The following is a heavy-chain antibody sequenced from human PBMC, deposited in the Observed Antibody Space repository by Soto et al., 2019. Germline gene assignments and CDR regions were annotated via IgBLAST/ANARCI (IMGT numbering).Heavy chain of an antibody. CDR1: GGSISSSSYY. CDR2: IYYSGST. V-gene: IGHV4-39*01. J-gene: IGHJ4*02. Sequence: QLQLQESGPGLVKPSETLSLTCTVSGGSISSSSYYWGWIRQPPGKGLEWIGSIYYSGSTYYNPSLKSRVTISVDTSKHHFSLKLSSVTAADTAVYYCARHGTLLIDYWGQGTLVTVSS. D-gene: IGHD1-26*01. CDR3: ARHGTLLIDY.